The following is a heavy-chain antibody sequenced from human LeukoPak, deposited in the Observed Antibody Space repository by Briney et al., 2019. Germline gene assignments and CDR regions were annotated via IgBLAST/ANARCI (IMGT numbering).Heavy chain of an antibody. CDR3: ARVGCSSTSCLDY. V-gene: IGHV4-30-2*01. J-gene: IGHJ4*02. D-gene: IGHD2-2*01. CDR1: GGSISNGGYS. CDR2: IYHSGST. Sequence: SETLSLTCAVSGGSISNGGYSWSWIRQPPGKGLEWIGYIYHSGSTYYNPSLKSRVTISVDRSKNQFSLKLSSVTAADTAVYYCARVGCSSTSCLDYWGQGTLVTVSS.